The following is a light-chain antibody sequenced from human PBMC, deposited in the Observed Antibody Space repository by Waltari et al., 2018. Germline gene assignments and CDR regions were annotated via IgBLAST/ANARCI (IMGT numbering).Light chain of an antibody. J-gene: IGLJ1*01. Sequence: SSEVTQDPSVSVALGQTVRITCQGDILRSHFASWYQQRPGQAPILFIYGQNARPSGIPDRFSGSASGDTASLTITGVQAEDEADYYCNCRDTSGNHYVFGPGTKVTVL. CDR2: GQN. CDR1: ILRSHF. CDR3: NCRDTSGNHYV. V-gene: IGLV3-19*01.